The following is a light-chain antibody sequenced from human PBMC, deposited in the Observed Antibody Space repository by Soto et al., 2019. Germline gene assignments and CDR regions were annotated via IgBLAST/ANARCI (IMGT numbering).Light chain of an antibody. CDR3: QQYFTSPLT. Sequence: DIVMTQSPDSLAVSLGERATINCKSSQSVLYSSNNKNYLAWYQQKPGQPPKVLIYWASTRESGVPDRFSGSGSGTDFTLTISSLQAEDVAFYYCQQYFTSPLTFGGGTNVEIK. CDR2: WAS. CDR1: QSVLYSSNNKNY. J-gene: IGKJ4*01. V-gene: IGKV4-1*01.